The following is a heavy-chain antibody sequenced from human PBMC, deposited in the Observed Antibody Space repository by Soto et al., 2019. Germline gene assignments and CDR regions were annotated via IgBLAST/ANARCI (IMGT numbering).Heavy chain of an antibody. Sequence: GGSLRLSCAASGFSFSHYAMHWVRQAPGKGLEYVSAITHDGGRTFYADSVKGRFTISRDNSNNTLYLQMGSLTAEDMAVYYCARVFYDSGGDYYDYWGQGTLVTVSS. CDR3: ARVFYDSGGDYYDY. D-gene: IGHD3-22*01. J-gene: IGHJ4*02. V-gene: IGHV3-64*02. CDR2: ITHDGGRT. CDR1: GFSFSHYA.